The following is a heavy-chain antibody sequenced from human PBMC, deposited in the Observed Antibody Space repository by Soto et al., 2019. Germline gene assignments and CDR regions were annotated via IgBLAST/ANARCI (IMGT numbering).Heavy chain of an antibody. CDR2: ISNSGGDT. V-gene: IGHV3-23*01. Sequence: PGGSLKPSCAASGLTSGAYPMISVRQAPGKGLEWVSRISNSGGDTYSTDSVRGRFTVSRDNSKNILYLQMNSLRAEDTAVYYCARRLAPSGSGWDYWGQGT. CDR1: GLTSGAYP. D-gene: IGHD2-8*02. CDR3: ARRLAPSGSGWDY. J-gene: IGHJ4*02.